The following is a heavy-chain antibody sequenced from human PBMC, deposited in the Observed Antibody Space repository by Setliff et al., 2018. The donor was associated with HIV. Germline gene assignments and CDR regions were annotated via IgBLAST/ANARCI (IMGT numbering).Heavy chain of an antibody. V-gene: IGHV4-39*02. CDR1: GGSSSGSSYY. CDR2: MYYRGST. J-gene: IGHJ4*02. Sequence: WETLSLTCRLSGGSSSGSSYYWGWIRQSPGKGLEWIGNMYYRGSTYYNPSLKSRVTISVDTSKNLLSLKLTSVTAADTGLYYCVFGLRFSPFDNWGQGTLVTVSS. D-gene: IGHD5-12*01. CDR3: VFGLRFSPFDN.